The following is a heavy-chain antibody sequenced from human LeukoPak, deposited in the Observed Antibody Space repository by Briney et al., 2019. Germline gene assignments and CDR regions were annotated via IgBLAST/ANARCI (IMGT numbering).Heavy chain of an antibody. D-gene: IGHD6-13*01. J-gene: IGHJ6*02. CDR1: GFTFDDYA. CDR3: AKDMRSSTDYYYYGMDV. Sequence: GGSLSLSFAASGFTFDDYAMTWVRKAPGKGLRWVSGISWNSGSIGYADSVKGRFTISRDNAKNSLYLQMNSLRAEDTALYYCAKDMRSSTDYYYYGMDVWGQGTTVTVSS. CDR2: ISWNSGSI. V-gene: IGHV3-9*01.